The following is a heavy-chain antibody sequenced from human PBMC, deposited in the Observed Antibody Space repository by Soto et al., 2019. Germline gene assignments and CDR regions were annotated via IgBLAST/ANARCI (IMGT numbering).Heavy chain of an antibody. D-gene: IGHD3-16*02. Sequence: QVQLVQSGAEVKKPGASVRVSCTASGNTFSTDYMHWIRQAPGQGLEWMGVINPTGDSPSYAQKCQGRITMTRDTSHTTYLELSSLTSEDTAVYICARTILIWPHTVFDYWGQGSLVTVSS. J-gene: IGHJ4*02. V-gene: IGHV1-46*01. CDR3: ARTILIWPHTVFDY. CDR2: INPTGDSP. CDR1: GNTFSTDY.